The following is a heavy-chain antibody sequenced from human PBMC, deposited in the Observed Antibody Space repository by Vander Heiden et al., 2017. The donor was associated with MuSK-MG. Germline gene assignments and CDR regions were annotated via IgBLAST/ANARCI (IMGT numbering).Heavy chain of an antibody. CDR1: GGSFSGYY. J-gene: IGHJ5*02. Sequence: QVQLQQRGAGLLKPSETLSLTCAVYGGSFSGYYWSWIRQPPGKGLEWIGEINHSGSTNYNPSLKSRVTISVDTSKNQFSLKLSSVTAADTAVYYCARARMVRGVGTRWFDPWGQGTLVTVSS. CDR2: INHSGST. V-gene: IGHV4-34*01. CDR3: ARARMVRGVGTRWFDP. D-gene: IGHD3-10*01.